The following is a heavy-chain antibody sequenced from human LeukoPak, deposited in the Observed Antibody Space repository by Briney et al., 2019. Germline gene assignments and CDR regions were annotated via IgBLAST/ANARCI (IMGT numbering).Heavy chain of an antibody. CDR3: ARGGWYEDY. Sequence: SETLSLTCTVSGGSISGHYWSWIRQPPGKGLEWIGYIHDSGSTNYNASLTSRVTLSVDTSKNQFSPKLTSVTAADTAVYYCARGGWYEDYWGQGTLVTVSS. CDR2: IHDSGST. V-gene: IGHV4-59*11. CDR1: GGSISGHY. J-gene: IGHJ4*02. D-gene: IGHD6-19*01.